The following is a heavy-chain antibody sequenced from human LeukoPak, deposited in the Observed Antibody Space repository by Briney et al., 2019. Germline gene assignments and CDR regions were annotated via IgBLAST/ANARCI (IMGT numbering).Heavy chain of an antibody. D-gene: IGHD6-6*01. CDR3: ASLDSSSSRGLGGINWFDP. Sequence: GGSLRLSCAASGLIFSSYSMNWVRQAPGKGLEWVSSITSDSGHIYYADSVKGRFTISRDNTKNSLYLQMNSLRAEDTAVYYCASLDSSSSRGLGGINWFDPWGQGTLVTVSS. J-gene: IGHJ5*02. CDR2: ITSDSGHI. V-gene: IGHV3-21*01. CDR1: GLIFSSYS.